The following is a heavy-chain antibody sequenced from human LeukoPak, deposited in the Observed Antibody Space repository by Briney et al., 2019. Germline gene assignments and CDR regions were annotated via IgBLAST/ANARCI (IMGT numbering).Heavy chain of an antibody. V-gene: IGHV3-74*01. CDR3: ARVGSPLYGDYVRDYYGMDV. CDR1: GFRLRSYW. D-gene: IGHD4-17*01. J-gene: IGHJ6*02. CDR2: INRDGSST. Sequence: GGSLRLSCAASGFRLRSYWMHWVRQAPGKGLVWVSRINRDGSSTYYADSVKGRVTTPRDNAKNTLYLQMNSLRAEDTAVYYCARVGSPLYGDYVRDYYGMDVWGQGTTVTVSS.